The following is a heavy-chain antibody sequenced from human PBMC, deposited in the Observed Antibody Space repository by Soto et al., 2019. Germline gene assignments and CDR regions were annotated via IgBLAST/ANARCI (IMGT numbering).Heavy chain of an antibody. V-gene: IGHV3-7*01. CDR2: IKFDASQK. J-gene: IGHJ4*02. D-gene: IGHD1-26*01. CDR1: GFTLDNYW. CDR3: ARSGTYEPLYY. Sequence: GGSLRLSCAASGFTLDNYWMSWVRQAPGKGLEWVATIKFDASQKKYVDSVRGRFTTSRDNAKNSLYLQMNSLRAEDTAVYYCARSGTYEPLYYWGQGTLVTVSS.